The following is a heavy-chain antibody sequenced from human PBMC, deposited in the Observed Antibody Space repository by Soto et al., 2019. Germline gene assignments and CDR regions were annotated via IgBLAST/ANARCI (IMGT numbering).Heavy chain of an antibody. Sequence: GGSLRLSCAASGFTFSSYAMSWVRQAPGKGLEWVSAISGSGGSTYYADSVKGRFTISRDNSKNTLYLQMNSLRAEDTAVYYCAKTPPYFSYDSSGPPSRFDYWGQGTLVTVSS. V-gene: IGHV3-23*01. J-gene: IGHJ4*02. CDR1: GFTFSSYA. CDR2: ISGSGGST. D-gene: IGHD3-22*01. CDR3: AKTPPYFSYDSSGPPSRFDY.